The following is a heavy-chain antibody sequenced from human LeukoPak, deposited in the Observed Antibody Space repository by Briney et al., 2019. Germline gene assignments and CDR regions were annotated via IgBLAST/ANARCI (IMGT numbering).Heavy chain of an antibody. CDR1: RFTVSKNQ. CDR2: IYNGDNT. J-gene: IGHJ4*02. Sequence: GGSLRLSCVASRFTVSKNQMNWVRQAPGKGREWVSVIYNGDNTYYADSVQGRFTISKDNSKNTLYLQMNSLRPEDTAVYFCARASRWLAFDNWGQGTLVTVSS. V-gene: IGHV3-66*01. CDR3: ARASRWLAFDN. D-gene: IGHD6-19*01.